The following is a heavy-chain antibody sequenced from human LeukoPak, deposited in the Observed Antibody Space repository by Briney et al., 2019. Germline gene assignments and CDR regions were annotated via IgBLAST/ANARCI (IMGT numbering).Heavy chain of an antibody. Sequence: ATPVKVSCKASGGTFSSYAISWVRQAPGQGLEWMGWVSAYNGNPNYAQILQGRVTMTTDTSTSTAYMELRSLRHDDTAMYYCARRMTTVTDHRFDYWGQGTLVTVSS. CDR1: GGTFSSYA. V-gene: IGHV1-18*01. CDR3: ARRMTTVTDHRFDY. D-gene: IGHD4-17*01. CDR2: VSAYNGNP. J-gene: IGHJ4*02.